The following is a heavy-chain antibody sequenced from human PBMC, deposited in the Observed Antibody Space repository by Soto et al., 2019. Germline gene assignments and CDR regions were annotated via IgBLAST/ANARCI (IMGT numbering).Heavy chain of an antibody. CDR3: ARQATYAFDI. CDR1: GAPFSSYP. V-gene: IGHV1-69*12. Sequence: QVQLVQSGAGGKKPGSSGKVSGKLSGAPFSSYPISWVRQAPGQGLEWMGGIIPIFGTANYAQKFQGRVTITADESTSTAYMELSSLRSEDTAVYYCARQATYAFDIWGQGTMVTVSS. D-gene: IGHD5-12*01. CDR2: IIPIFGTA. J-gene: IGHJ3*02.